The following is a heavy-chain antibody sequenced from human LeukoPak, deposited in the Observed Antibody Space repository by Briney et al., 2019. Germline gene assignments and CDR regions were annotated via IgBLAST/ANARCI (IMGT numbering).Heavy chain of an antibody. Sequence: SETLSLTCTVSGGSISSYYWSWMRQPPGKGLEWIGYIYYSGSTNYNPSLKSRVTISVDTPKNHFFLKLSSVTAADTAVYYCARDYLAYYYDSSGYIDAFDIWGQGTMVTVSS. D-gene: IGHD3-22*01. CDR1: GGSISSYY. V-gene: IGHV4-59*01. CDR3: ARDYLAYYYDSSGYIDAFDI. CDR2: IYYSGST. J-gene: IGHJ3*02.